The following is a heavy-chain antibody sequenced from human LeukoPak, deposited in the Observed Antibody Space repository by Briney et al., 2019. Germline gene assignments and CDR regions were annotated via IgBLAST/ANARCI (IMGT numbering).Heavy chain of an antibody. CDR1: GFSFSTYS. D-gene: IGHD6-19*01. CDR2: ISSSSSTI. CDR3: ARDSSGWYHWFDP. Sequence: PGGSLRLSCAASGFSFSTYSMNWVRQAPGKGLEWVSYISSSSSTIYYADSVKGRFTISRDNAKNSLYLQMNSLRVEGTAVYYCARDSSGWYHWFDPWGQGTLVTVSS. J-gene: IGHJ5*02. V-gene: IGHV3-48*01.